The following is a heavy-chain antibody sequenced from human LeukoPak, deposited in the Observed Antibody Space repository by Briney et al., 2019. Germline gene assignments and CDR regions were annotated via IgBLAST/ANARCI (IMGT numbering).Heavy chain of an antibody. CDR3: AKDGAEIQLWLGDFDY. CDR2: ISYDGSNK. J-gene: IGHJ4*02. CDR1: GFTFSSYG. Sequence: GGSLRLSCAASGFTFSSYGMHWVRQAPGKGLEGVAVISYDGSNKYYADSVKGRFTISRDNSKNTLYLQMNSLRAEDTAVYYCAKDGAEIQLWLGDFDYWGQGTLVTISS. V-gene: IGHV3-30*18. D-gene: IGHD5-18*01.